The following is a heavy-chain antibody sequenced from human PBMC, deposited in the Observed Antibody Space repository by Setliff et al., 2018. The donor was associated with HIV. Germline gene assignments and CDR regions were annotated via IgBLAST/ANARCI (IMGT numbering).Heavy chain of an antibody. V-gene: IGHV1-3*01. CDR3: ARGRGNDYGDYSYYYYMDV. CDR2: INPGNGNT. J-gene: IGHJ6*03. Sequence: ASVKVSCKASGYTFATYAVLWVRQAPGQRPESMGWINPGNGNTKYSQKFQGRVTISMDASATTLYMELSSLRSEDTAVYYCARGRGNDYGDYSYYYYMDVWGKGTTVTVSS. D-gene: IGHD4-17*01. CDR1: GYTFATYA.